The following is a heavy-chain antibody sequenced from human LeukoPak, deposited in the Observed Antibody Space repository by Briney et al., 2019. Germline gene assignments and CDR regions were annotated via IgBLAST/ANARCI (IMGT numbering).Heavy chain of an antibody. J-gene: IGHJ3*02. CDR1: GGTFSSYA. D-gene: IGHD2-21*01. CDR2: IIPILGIA. Sequence: SVKVSCKASGGTFSSYAISWVRQAPGQGLEWMGRIIPILGIANYAQKFQGRVTITADKSTSTAYMELSSLRSEDTAVYYCARDNSEHIVVNAFDIWGQGTMVTVSS. CDR3: ARDNSEHIVVNAFDI. V-gene: IGHV1-69*04.